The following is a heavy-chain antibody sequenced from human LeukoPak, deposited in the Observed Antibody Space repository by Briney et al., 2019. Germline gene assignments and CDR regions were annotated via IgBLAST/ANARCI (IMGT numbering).Heavy chain of an antibody. CDR3: TTGTPMVVNATQLL. CDR1: GFTFSNAW. D-gene: IGHD4-23*01. CDR2: IKSKTDGGTT. J-gene: IGHJ4*02. V-gene: IGHV3-15*01. Sequence: GGSLRLSCAASGFTFSNAWMSWVRQAPGKGLEWVGRIKSKTDGGTTDYAAPVKGRFTISRDDSKNTLYLQMNSLKTEDTAVYYCTTGTPMVVNATQLLWGQGTLVTVSS.